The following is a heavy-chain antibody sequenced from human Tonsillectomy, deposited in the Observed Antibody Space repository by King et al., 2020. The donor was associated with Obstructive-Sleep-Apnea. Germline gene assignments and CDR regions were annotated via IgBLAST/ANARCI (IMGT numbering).Heavy chain of an antibody. Sequence: VQLVESGGHLVQPGGSLRLSCAASGFTFDSYVMNLVRQAPGKGLGWVSSISGSGGSTYDADSVKGRFTISRDNSKNTLFLEMNSLRADDTDVYYCAKSGGYSYVNWFDSWGQGTLVTVSS. CDR1: GFTFDSYV. CDR2: ISGSGGST. V-gene: IGHV3-23*04. CDR3: AKSGGYSYVNWFDS. D-gene: IGHD5-18*01. J-gene: IGHJ5*01.